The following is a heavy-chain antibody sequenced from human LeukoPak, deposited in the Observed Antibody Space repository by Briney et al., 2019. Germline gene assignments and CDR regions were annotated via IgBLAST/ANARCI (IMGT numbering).Heavy chain of an antibody. J-gene: IGHJ4*02. CDR3: ARDLAHSSGYYYESYYFDY. Sequence: GGSLRLSCAASGFTFSSYSMNLVRQAPGKGLVWVSRINSDGSSTSYADSVKGRFTISRDNSKNTLYLQMNSLRAEDTAVYYCARDLAHSSGYYYESYYFDYWGQGTLVTVSS. D-gene: IGHD3-22*01. CDR1: GFTFSSYS. CDR2: INSDGSST. V-gene: IGHV3-74*01.